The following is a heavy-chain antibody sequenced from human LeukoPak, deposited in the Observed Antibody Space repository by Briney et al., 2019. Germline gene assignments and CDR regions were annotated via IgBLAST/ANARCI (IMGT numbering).Heavy chain of an antibody. Sequence: PGGSLRLSCAASGFTFSSYAMSWVRQAPGKGLEWVSVIISSGDSTYYADSVKGRFTISRDNSKNTLYLQMNSLRAEDTAVYYCAKRSGRGAYYFDYWGQGTLVTVSS. CDR2: IISSGDST. CDR3: AKRSGRGAYYFDY. D-gene: IGHD6-19*01. V-gene: IGHV3-23*01. CDR1: GFTFSSYA. J-gene: IGHJ4*02.